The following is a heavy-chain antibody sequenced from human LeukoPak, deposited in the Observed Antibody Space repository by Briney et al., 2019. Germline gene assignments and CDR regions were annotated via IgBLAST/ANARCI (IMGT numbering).Heavy chain of an antibody. CDR2: MNPNSGNT. J-gene: IGHJ3*02. D-gene: IGHD3-10*01. Sequence: ASVKVSCKASGYTFTSYDINWVRQATGQGLEWMGWMNPNSGNTGYAQKFQGRVTMTRNTSISTAYMELSSLRSEDTAVYYCAGTLIRGDAFDIWGQGTMVTVSS. CDR1: GYTFTSYD. V-gene: IGHV1-8*01. CDR3: AGTLIRGDAFDI.